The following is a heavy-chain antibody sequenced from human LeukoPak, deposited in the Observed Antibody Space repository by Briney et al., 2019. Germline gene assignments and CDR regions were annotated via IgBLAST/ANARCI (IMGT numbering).Heavy chain of an antibody. D-gene: IGHD1-26*01. V-gene: IGHV3-11*06. J-gene: IGHJ4*02. CDR2: ISSGSSYT. Sequence: GGSLRLSCAASGFTVSSNYMNWIRQAPGKGLEWVSYISSGSSYTNYADSVKGRFTVSRDNAKNSLYLQMNSLRAEDTAVYYCARGGSYSDSHFFDYWGQGTLVTVSS. CDR1: GFTVSSNY. CDR3: ARGGSYSDSHFFDY.